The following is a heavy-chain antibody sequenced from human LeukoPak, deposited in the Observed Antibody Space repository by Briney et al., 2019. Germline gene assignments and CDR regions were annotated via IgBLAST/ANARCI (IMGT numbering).Heavy chain of an antibody. CDR3: ARSAYSSGWYTGPYGMDV. J-gene: IGHJ6*02. D-gene: IGHD6-19*01. CDR2: ISGSGGST. CDR1: GFTFSSCA. V-gene: IGHV3-23*01. Sequence: PGGSLRLSCAASGFTFSSCAMSWVRQAPGKGLEWVSAISGSGGSTYYADSVKGRFTISRDNAKNSLYLQMNSLRAEDTAVYYCARSAYSSGWYTGPYGMDVWGQGTTVTVSS.